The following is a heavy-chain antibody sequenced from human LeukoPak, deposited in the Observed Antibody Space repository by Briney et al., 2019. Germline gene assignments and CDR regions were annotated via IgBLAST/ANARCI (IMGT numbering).Heavy chain of an antibody. CDR3: ARGGGFDGNAGNYFDY. D-gene: IGHD1-1*01. CDR2: IGISSNKI. Sequence: GGSLRLSCAASGFTLRSYTMNWVRQAPGKGLEWVSSIGISSNKIYYADSVKGRFIISRDNAKNSVYLQMNSLRAEDTAVYYCARGGGFDGNAGNYFDYWGQGTLVPVSS. CDR1: GFTLRSYT. V-gene: IGHV3-21*01. J-gene: IGHJ4*02.